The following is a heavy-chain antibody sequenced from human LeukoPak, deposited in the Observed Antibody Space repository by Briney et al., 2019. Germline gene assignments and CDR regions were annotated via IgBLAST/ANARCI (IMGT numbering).Heavy chain of an antibody. Sequence: PGGSLRLSCAASGFTFSSYAMSWVRQAPGKGLEWVSAVSGSGGSAYYADSVKGRFTISRDSSKNTLYLQMNSLRAEDTAVYYCAKDLAHQDFDYWGQGTLVTVSS. CDR1: GFTFSSYA. V-gene: IGHV3-23*01. CDR3: AKDLAHQDFDY. J-gene: IGHJ4*02. CDR2: VSGSGGSA.